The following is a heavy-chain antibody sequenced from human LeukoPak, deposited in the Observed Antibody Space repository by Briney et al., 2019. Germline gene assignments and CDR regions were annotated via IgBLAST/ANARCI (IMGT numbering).Heavy chain of an antibody. CDR2: MRYDGSNK. J-gene: IGHJ6*03. V-gene: IGHV3-30*02. CDR1: GFTFSTYD. Sequence: GVSLRLSCAASGFTFSTYDMHWVRQAPGKGLEGVASMRYDGSNKYYADSAKGRFTVSRDNSKNTLYLQMNSVRAEDTAVYYCAKRPAGGFYYSSMDVWGKGTTVTVSS. D-gene: IGHD6-13*01. CDR3: AKRPAGGFYYSSMDV.